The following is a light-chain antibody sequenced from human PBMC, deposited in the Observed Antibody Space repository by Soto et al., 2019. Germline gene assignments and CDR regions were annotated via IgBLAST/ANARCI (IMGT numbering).Light chain of an antibody. CDR3: QQSYSTPVT. CDR2: AAS. J-gene: IGKJ1*01. CDR1: QSISSY. Sequence: DIQMTQSPSSLSASVGDRVTITCRASQSISSYLNWYQQKPGKAPKLLIYAASSLQSGVPSRFSGSGSGTDFTLTISSLQPEDFATYYCQQSYSTPVTFGQGTQGGYQ. V-gene: IGKV1-39*01.